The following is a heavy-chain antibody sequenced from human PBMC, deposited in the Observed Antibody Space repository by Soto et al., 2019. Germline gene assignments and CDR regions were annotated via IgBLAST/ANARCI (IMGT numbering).Heavy chain of an antibody. D-gene: IGHD6-19*01. CDR2: KHHSGST. CDR3: ASSSGWWRLDV. Sequence: QVQLQESGPGLVKPSGTLSLTCGVSGGSINNGYWWTWVRQPPGKGLEWIGEKHHSGSTNYNLSLTSRVSISLDKAKNQFSLNLSSVTAADTAVYYCASSSGWWRLDVWGQGTTVTASS. V-gene: IGHV4-4*02. CDR1: GGSINNGYW. J-gene: IGHJ6*02.